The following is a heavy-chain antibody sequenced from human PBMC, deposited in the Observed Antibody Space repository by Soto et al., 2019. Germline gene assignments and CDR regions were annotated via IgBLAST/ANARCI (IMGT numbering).Heavy chain of an antibody. Sequence: EVQLLESGGGLVQPGGSLRLSCAASGFTFSSYAMSWVHQAPGKGLEWVSAISGSGGSTYYADSVKGRFTISRDNSKNTLYLQMNSLRAEDTAVYYCAKAHPFVVVTANNWFDPWGQGTLVTVSS. J-gene: IGHJ5*02. CDR1: GFTFSSYA. CDR2: ISGSGGST. CDR3: AKAHPFVVVTANNWFDP. V-gene: IGHV3-23*01. D-gene: IGHD2-21*02.